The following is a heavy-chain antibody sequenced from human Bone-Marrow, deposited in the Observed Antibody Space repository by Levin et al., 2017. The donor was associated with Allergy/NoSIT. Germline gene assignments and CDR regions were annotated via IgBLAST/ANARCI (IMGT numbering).Heavy chain of an antibody. D-gene: IGHD3-22*01. J-gene: IGHJ4*02. Sequence: GESLKISCAASGFTFSDYYMSWIRQAPGKGLEWVSYISSSGSTIYYADSVKGRFTISRDNAKNSLYLQMNSLRAEDTAVYYCARSPQVDDSSGLDYWGQGTLVTVSS. CDR3: ARSPQVDDSSGLDY. CDR1: GFTFSDYY. CDR2: ISSSGSTI. V-gene: IGHV3-11*01.